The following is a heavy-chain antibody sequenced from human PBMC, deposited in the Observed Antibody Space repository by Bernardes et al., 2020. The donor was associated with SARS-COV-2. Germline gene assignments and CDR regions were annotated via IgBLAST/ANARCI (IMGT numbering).Heavy chain of an antibody. J-gene: IGHJ5*02. CDR2: IYYSGST. D-gene: IGHD3-9*01. CDR3: ARLSVLRYFDWLFHQNWFDP. Sequence: TLSLTCTVSGGSISSSSYYWGWIRQPPGKGLEWIGSIYYSGSTYYNPSLKSRVTISVDTSKNQFSLKLSSVTAADTAVYYCARLSVLRYFDWLFHQNWFDPWGQGTLVTVSS. CDR1: GGSISSSSYY. V-gene: IGHV4-39*01.